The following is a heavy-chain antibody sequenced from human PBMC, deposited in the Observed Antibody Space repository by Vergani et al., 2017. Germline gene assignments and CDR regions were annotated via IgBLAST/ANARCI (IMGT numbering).Heavy chain of an antibody. J-gene: IGHJ6*03. Sequence: EVQLLESGGGLVQPGGSLRLSCAASGFTFSSYAMHWVRQAPGKGLEYVSAISSNGGSTYYANSVKGRFTISRDNSKNTLYLQMNSLRAEDTAVYYCARGPSSSWYVYYYYYMDVWGKGTTVTVSS. CDR3: ARGPSSSWYVYYYYYMDV. CDR2: ISSNGGST. D-gene: IGHD6-13*01. V-gene: IGHV3-64*01. CDR1: GFTFSSYA.